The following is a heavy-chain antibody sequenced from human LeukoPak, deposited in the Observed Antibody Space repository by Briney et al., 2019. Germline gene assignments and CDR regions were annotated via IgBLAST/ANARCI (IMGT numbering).Heavy chain of an antibody. Sequence: SQTLSLTCTVSGGSISSGDYYWSWIRQPPGKGLEWIGYIYYSGSTYYNPSLKSRVTISVDTSKNQFSLKLSSVTAADTAVYYCARRDCYDTSGYSIWGQGTLVTVSS. CDR2: IYYSGST. CDR1: GGSISSGDYY. V-gene: IGHV4-30-4*01. J-gene: IGHJ4*02. D-gene: IGHD3-22*01. CDR3: ARRDCYDTSGYSI.